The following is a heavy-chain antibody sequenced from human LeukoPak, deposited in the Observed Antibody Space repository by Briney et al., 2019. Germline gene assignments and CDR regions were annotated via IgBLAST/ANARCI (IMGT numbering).Heavy chain of an antibody. Sequence: ASVKVSCKASGYTFTNHYMHWVRQAPGQGLEWVGLINPSGGGTSYSQNFQGRVTMTSDTSTSTVYMDLSSLRSEDTAVYYCARAQSGSYLGNWFDPWGQGTLVTVSS. D-gene: IGHD1-26*01. J-gene: IGHJ5*02. CDR1: GYTFTNHY. CDR2: INPSGGGT. CDR3: ARAQSGSYLGNWFDP. V-gene: IGHV1-46*01.